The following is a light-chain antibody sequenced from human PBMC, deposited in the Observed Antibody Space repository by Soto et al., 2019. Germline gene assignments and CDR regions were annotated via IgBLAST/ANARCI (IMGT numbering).Light chain of an antibody. Sequence: PGERVTLSCRSSQSVADNLAWFQQKPGQGPRLLIYGASTRATGIPARFSGSGSETDFTLTVSSLRSEDFAVYYCQQYNYWPPVTFGQGTRREIK. J-gene: IGKJ5*01. V-gene: IGKV3-15*01. CDR3: QQYNYWPPVT. CDR1: QSVADN. CDR2: GAS.